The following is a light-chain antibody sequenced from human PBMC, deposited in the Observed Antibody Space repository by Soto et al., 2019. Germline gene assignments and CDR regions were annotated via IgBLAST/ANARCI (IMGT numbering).Light chain of an antibody. CDR1: SSDVGGFNS. V-gene: IGLV2-14*03. Sequence: SVLTQPASVSGSPGQSITISCTGTSSDVGGFNSVSWYQLRPGTAPKLILYDVVDRPSGVSYRFSGSKSGNTASLTISGLQAAVEADYFCSSYTSTMTNVFGSGTKVTVL. CDR2: DVV. J-gene: IGLJ1*01. CDR3: SSYTSTMTNV.